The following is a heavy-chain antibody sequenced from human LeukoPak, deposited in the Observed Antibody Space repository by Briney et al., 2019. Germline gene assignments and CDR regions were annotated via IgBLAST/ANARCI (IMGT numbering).Heavy chain of an antibody. J-gene: IGHJ4*02. V-gene: IGHV1-69*05. Sequence: SVKVSCKASGGTFSSYAISWVRQAPGQGLEWMGGIIPIFGTANYAQKFQGRVTITTDESTSTAYMELSSLRSEDTAVYYCATLGFSSGYYYYFDHWGQGTLVTVSS. CDR1: GGTFSSYA. D-gene: IGHD3-22*01. CDR3: ATLGFSSGYYYYFDH. CDR2: IIPIFGTA.